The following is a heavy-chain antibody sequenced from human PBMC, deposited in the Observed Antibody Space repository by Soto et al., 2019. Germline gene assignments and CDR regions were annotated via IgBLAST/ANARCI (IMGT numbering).Heavy chain of an antibody. CDR3: ARDDAVVGNINFDH. D-gene: IGHD6-19*01. CDR2: INAGNGNT. V-gene: IGHV1-3*01. Sequence: QVQLVQSGAEVKKPGASVKVSCKASGYTFTTCAIHWVRQAPGQRLEWMGWINAGNGNTKYSQKFQGRVTITTDTSASTAHMELSSLRSDDTAVYYCARDDAVVGNINFDHWGQGTLVTVS. CDR1: GYTFTTCA. J-gene: IGHJ4*02.